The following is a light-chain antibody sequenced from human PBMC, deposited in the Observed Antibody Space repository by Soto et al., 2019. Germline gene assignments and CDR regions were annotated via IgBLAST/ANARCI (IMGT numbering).Light chain of an antibody. Sequence: QSALTQPASVSGSPGQSITISCTGTSSDVGGYNYVSWYQQHPDKAPKLMIYEVNIRPSGVSNRFSGSKSGNTASLTISGLQAEDEADYYCCSYTSSSTRVFGGGTKLTVL. J-gene: IGLJ3*02. CDR3: CSYTSSSTRV. CDR2: EVN. CDR1: SSDVGGYNY. V-gene: IGLV2-14*01.